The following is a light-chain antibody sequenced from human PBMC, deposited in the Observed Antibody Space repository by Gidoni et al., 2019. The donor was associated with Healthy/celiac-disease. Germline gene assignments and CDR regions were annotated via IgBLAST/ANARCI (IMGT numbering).Light chain of an antibody. J-gene: IGLJ1*01. CDR1: SSDVGSYNR. V-gene: IGLV2-18*01. CDR3: SLYTSSSTYV. Sequence: HSALTQPPSVSGSPGQSVTISCTGTSSDVGSYNRVSWYQQPPGTAPKLMIYEVSNRPSGVPDRFSGSKSGNTASLTISGLQAEDEADYYCSLYTSSSTYVFGTGTKVTVL. CDR2: EVS.